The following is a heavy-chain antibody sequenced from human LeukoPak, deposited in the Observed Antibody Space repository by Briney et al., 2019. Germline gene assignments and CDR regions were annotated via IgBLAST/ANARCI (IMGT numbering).Heavy chain of an antibody. CDR1: GFTFSSYG. CDR2: ISYDGSNK. Sequence: GGSLRLSCAASGFTFSSYGMHWVRQAPGKGLEWVAVISYDGSNKYYADSVKGRFTISRDNSKNTLYLHMNSLRAEDTAVYYCAKAGDWGQGTLVTVSS. J-gene: IGHJ4*02. D-gene: IGHD7-27*01. CDR3: AKAGD. V-gene: IGHV3-30*18.